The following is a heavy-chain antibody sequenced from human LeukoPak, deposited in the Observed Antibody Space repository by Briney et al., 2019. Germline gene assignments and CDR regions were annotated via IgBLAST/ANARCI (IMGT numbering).Heavy chain of an antibody. CDR2: IYYSGST. CDR3: ARESVTMVRGVIIAPHNWFDP. V-gene: IGHV4-39*02. J-gene: IGHJ5*02. D-gene: IGHD3-10*01. Sequence: SETPSLTCTVSGGSISSSSYYWGWIRQPPGKGLEWIGSIYYSGSTYYNPSLKSRVTISVDTSKNQFSLKLSSVTAADTAVYYCARESVTMVRGVIIAPHNWFDPWGQGTLVTVSS. CDR1: GGSISSSSYY.